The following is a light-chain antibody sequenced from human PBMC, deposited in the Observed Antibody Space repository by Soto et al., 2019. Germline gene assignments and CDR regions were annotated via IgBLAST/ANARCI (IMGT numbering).Light chain of an antibody. CDR1: QSVLYSSNIKNY. CDR3: QEFYTTPIT. Sequence: DIVMTQSPDSLAVSLGERATINCKSSQSVLYSSNIKNYLAWYQQKPGQPPKLVIYWASTRESGVPDRFSGSRFGTDFTLTGRSLEGEDGGVFYCQEFYTTPITFGQGTRLEIK. CDR2: WAS. V-gene: IGKV4-1*01. J-gene: IGKJ5*01.